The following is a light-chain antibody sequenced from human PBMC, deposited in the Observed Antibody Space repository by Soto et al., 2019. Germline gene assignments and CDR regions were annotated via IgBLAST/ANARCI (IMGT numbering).Light chain of an antibody. J-gene: IGKJ1*01. CDR1: QSISGW. V-gene: IGKV1-5*03. CDR3: KQYNTYRK. CDR2: KAS. Sequence: DIQMTQSPSTLSASVGARVTITCRDSQSISGWLAYYQQKPEKAPKLLIYKASRSESGVPTWCSSSGSATEFTHTISIQQPDDFATYYSKQYNTYRKCGQGTKGDIK.